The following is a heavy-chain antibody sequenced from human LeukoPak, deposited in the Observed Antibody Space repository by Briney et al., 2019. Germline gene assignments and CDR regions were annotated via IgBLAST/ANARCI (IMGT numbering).Heavy chain of an antibody. V-gene: IGHV3-7*03. D-gene: IGHD5-24*01. CDR1: GFTFSSYW. CDR3: ARETGDGYNWGEFDY. CDR2: IKQDGSEK. J-gene: IGHJ4*02. Sequence: GGSLRLSCAASGFTFSSYWMSWVRQAPGKGLEWVANIKQDGSEKYYVDSVKGRFTISRDNAKNSLYLQMNSLRAEDTAVYYCARETGDGYNWGEFDYWGQGTLVTVSS.